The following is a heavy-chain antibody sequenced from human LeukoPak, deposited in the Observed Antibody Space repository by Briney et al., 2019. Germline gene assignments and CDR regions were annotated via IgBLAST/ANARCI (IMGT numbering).Heavy chain of an antibody. Sequence: PGGSLRLSCAASGFTFDDYAMHWVRQAPGKGLEWVSGITWNSGSIGYADSVKGRFTISRDNAKNSLYLQMNSLRAEDTALYYCAKDFMGSFWYFDLWGRGTLVTVSS. J-gene: IGHJ2*01. D-gene: IGHD3-10*01. V-gene: IGHV3-9*01. CDR1: GFTFDDYA. CDR3: AKDFMGSFWYFDL. CDR2: ITWNSGSI.